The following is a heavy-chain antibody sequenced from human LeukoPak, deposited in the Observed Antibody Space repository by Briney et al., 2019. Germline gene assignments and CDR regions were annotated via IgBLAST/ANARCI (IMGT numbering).Heavy chain of an antibody. CDR2: IYKSGGT. V-gene: IGHV4-61*08. J-gene: IGHJ4*02. CDR1: GGSISSGGYS. CDR3: ARRYSSGWSPTFDY. Sequence: PSETLSLTCAVSGGSISSGGYSWSWIRQPPGKGLEWIGYIYKSGGTNYNPSVRSRVSISLDTSKNQFSLKLSSVTAADTAVYFCARRYSSGWSPTFDYWGQGILVTVST. D-gene: IGHD6-19*01.